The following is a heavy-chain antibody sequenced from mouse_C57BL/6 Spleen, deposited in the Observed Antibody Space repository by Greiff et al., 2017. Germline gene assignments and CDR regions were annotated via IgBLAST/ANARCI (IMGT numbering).Heavy chain of an antibody. J-gene: IGHJ2*01. D-gene: IGHD2-5*01. CDR1: GFNITDDY. V-gene: IGHV14-4*01. Sequence: EVQLQQSGAELVRPGASVKLSCTASGFNITDDYMHWVKQRPEQGLEWIGGIDPENGDTEYASKFQGKATITADTSSNTASLQLSSLTSEDTAVYYCTAGSYCSNSHFDYWGQGTTLTVSS. CDR2: IDPENGDT. CDR3: TAGSYCSNSHFDY.